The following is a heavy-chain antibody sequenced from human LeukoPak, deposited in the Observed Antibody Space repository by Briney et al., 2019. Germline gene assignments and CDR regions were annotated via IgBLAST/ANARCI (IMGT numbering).Heavy chain of an antibody. V-gene: IGHV4-39*07. CDR3: ARTTEGYAGGPGYSYYYYMDV. D-gene: IGHD5-12*01. CDR1: GGSISSSSYY. Sequence: SETLSLTCTVSGGSISSSSYYWGWIRQPPGTGLEWIGSIYYSGSTYYNPSLKSRVTISVDTSKNQVSLKLRSVTAADTAVYYCARTTEGYAGGPGYSYYYYMDVWGKGTTVTISS. J-gene: IGHJ6*03. CDR2: IYYSGST.